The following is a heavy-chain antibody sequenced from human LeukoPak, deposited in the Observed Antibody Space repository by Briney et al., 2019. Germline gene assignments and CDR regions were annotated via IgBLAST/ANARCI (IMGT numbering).Heavy chain of an antibody. D-gene: IGHD2-15*01. V-gene: IGHV2-5*02. CDR1: GFSLSTSGVG. CDR2: IYWDDDK. J-gene: IGHJ4*02. Sequence: FGPTLVKPTQTLTLTCTFSGFSLSTSGVGVGWIRQPPGNALEWLALIYWDDDKRYSPSLKSRLTITKDTSKNQVVLTLTNMDSVDTATYYCARLNVEVVLDYWGQGTLVTASS. CDR3: ARLNVEVVLDY.